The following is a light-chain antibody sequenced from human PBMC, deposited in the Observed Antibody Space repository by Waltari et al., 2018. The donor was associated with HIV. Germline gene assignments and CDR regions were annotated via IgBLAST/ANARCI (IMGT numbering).Light chain of an antibody. J-gene: IGKJ4*01. V-gene: IGKV3-20*01. CDR1: QRVGSSY. CDR2: DAS. CDR3: QQYGSSPLT. Sequence: DTVLTQSPGTLSLSPGERATLSCRSSQRVGSSYLAWYQQKPGQAPSLLIYDASSRATGIPDRFSGSGSGTDFTLTISRLEPEDFAVYYCQQYGSSPLTFGGGTKVEIK.